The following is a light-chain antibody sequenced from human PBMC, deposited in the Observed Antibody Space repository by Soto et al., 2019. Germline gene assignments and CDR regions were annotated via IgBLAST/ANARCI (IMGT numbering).Light chain of an antibody. CDR3: QQYNNWVT. Sequence: EIVMTQSPATVSVSPGERATLSCRASQSVSSNLAWYQQKPGQAPRLLMYDASTRATGIPARFSGSGSGTEFTLTISSLPSEDFAVYYCQQYNNWVTFGGGTKVEIK. V-gene: IGKV3-15*01. CDR2: DAS. J-gene: IGKJ4*01. CDR1: QSVSSN.